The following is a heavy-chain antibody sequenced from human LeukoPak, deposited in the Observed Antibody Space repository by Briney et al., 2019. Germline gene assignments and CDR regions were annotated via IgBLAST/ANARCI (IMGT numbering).Heavy chain of an antibody. CDR2: ISGSGGST. D-gene: IGHD2-2*01. J-gene: IGHJ5*02. CDR3: AKDRHAPGRYCSSTTCFPFDP. V-gene: IGHV3-23*01. CDR1: GFTFSSYG. Sequence: GGTLRLSCAASGFTFSSYGMSWVRQAPGKGLEWVSAISGSGGSTYYADSVKGRFTISRDNSKNTLYLQMNSLRAEDTAVYYCAKDRHAPGRYCSSTTCFPFDPWGQGTLVTVSS.